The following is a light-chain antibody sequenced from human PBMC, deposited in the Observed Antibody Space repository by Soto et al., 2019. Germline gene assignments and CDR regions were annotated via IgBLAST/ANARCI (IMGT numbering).Light chain of an antibody. CDR1: HDISSY. Sequence: DIQLTQSPSFLSASVGDRFTITCRASHDISSYLTWYQQKPGKAPTVLIYAASTLQGGVPSRFSGSGSGTEFTLTISSLQSEDFASYYCQQHKDYPLTFGRGTRLEIK. CDR3: QQHKDYPLT. V-gene: IGKV1-9*01. J-gene: IGKJ5*01. CDR2: AAS.